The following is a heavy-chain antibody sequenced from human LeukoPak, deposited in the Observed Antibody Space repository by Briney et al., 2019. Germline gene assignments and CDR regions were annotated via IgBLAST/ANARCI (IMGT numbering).Heavy chain of an antibody. V-gene: IGHV3-23*01. CDR3: ARERGSSSWYYFDY. CDR1: GFTFSSYA. J-gene: IGHJ4*02. Sequence: GGSLRLSCAASGFTFSSYAMNWVRQAPGKGLEWVSAISGSGGSTYYADSVKGRFTISRDNSKNTLYLQMNSLRAEDTAVYYCARERGSSSWYYFDYWGQGTLVTVSS. CDR2: ISGSGGST. D-gene: IGHD6-13*01.